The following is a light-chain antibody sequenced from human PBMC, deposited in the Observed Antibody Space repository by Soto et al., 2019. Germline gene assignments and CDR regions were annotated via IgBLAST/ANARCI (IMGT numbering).Light chain of an antibody. CDR1: QSISSW. CDR2: DAS. V-gene: IGKV1-5*01. Sequence: DIQMTPSPSTLCVSLPDGVTISFEASQSISSWLAWYQQKPGKAPKLLIYDASSLESGVPSRFSGSGSGTEFTLTISSLQPDDFATYYCQQYNSYPLTFGGGTKVDIK. J-gene: IGKJ4*01. CDR3: QQYNSYPLT.